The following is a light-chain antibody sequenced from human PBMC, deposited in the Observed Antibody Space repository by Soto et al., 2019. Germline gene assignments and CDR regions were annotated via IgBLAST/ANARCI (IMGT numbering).Light chain of an antibody. V-gene: IGKV3-11*01. CDR2: DAS. CDR3: QQRSNWSPV. Sequence: EIVLTQSPATLSLSPGERATLSCRASQSVSSYLAWYQQKPCQAPRLLIYDASNRATGIPARFSGSGSGTDFTLTISGLEPEDFAVYYCQQRSNWSPVFGGGNKVEIK. J-gene: IGKJ4*01. CDR1: QSVSSY.